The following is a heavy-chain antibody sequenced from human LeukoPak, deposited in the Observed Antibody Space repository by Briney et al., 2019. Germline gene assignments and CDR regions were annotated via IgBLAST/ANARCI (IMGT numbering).Heavy chain of an antibody. D-gene: IGHD5-18*01. V-gene: IGHV3-33*08. CDR3: ARGPLYSYGYDYFDY. CDR1: GFTFSNAA. Sequence: GASLRLSCAASGFTFSNAAMSWVRQAPGKGLEWVAVIWYDGSNKYYADSVKGRFTISRDNSKNTLYLQMNSLRAEDTAVYYCARGPLYSYGYDYFDYWGQGTLVTVSS. J-gene: IGHJ4*02. CDR2: IWYDGSNK.